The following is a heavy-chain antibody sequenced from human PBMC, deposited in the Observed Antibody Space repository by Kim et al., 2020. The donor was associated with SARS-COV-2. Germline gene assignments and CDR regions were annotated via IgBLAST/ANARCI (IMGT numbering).Heavy chain of an antibody. D-gene: IGHD5-18*01. Sequence: ASVKVSCKASGYTFTSYGISWVRQAPGQGLEWMGWISGYNGNTKYAQKLQGRVTMPTDTTTSKAYMGLRSLRSDDTAVYYCARAPASYGDYYYGRDVWGQGTTVTVSS. CDR2: ISGYNGNT. V-gene: IGHV1-18*01. J-gene: IGHJ6*02. CDR3: ARAPASYGDYYYGRDV. CDR1: GYTFTSYG.